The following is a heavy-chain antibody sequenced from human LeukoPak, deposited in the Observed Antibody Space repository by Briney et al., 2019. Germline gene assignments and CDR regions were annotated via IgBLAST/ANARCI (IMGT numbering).Heavy chain of an antibody. CDR1: GGSISSSSYY. Sequence: SETLSLTCTVSGGSISSSSYYWGWIRQPPGKGLEWIGSIYYSGSTYYNPSLKSRVTISVDTSKNQFSLKLSSVTAADTAVYYCARVNFQQLVPSAFDIWGQGTMVTVSS. J-gene: IGHJ3*02. D-gene: IGHD6-13*01. CDR2: IYYSGST. V-gene: IGHV4-39*07. CDR3: ARVNFQQLVPSAFDI.